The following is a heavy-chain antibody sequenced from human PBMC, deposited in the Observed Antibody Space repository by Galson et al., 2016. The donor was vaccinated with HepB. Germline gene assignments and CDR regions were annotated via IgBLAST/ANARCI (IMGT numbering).Heavy chain of an antibody. Sequence: SVKVSCKASGYTFTSYGITWVRQAPGQGLEWMGWISVHNGNTKYAQKFQGRVTMTTDTSTSTAYMELRSLRSDDTAVYYCARDLDGSGSYFDYWGQGTLVTVSS. CDR3: ARDLDGSGSYFDY. J-gene: IGHJ4*02. V-gene: IGHV1-18*01. D-gene: IGHD3-10*01. CDR1: GYTFTSYG. CDR2: ISVHNGNT.